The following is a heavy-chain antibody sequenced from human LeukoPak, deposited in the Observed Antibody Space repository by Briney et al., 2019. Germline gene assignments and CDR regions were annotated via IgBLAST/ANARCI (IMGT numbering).Heavy chain of an antibody. J-gene: IGHJ5*02. CDR3: ARDGGPYYYDSSGYANWFDP. CDR2: IYYSGST. D-gene: IGHD3-22*01. Sequence: SETLSLTCTVSGGSISSYYWSWIRQPPGKGLEWIGYIYYSGSTNYNPSLKSRVTISVDTSKNQFSLKLSSVTAADTAVYYCARDGGPYYYDSSGYANWFDPWGQGTLVTVSS. V-gene: IGHV4-59*01. CDR1: GGSISSYY.